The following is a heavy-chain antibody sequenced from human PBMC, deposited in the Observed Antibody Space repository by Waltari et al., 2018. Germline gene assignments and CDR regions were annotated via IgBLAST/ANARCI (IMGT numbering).Heavy chain of an antibody. V-gene: IGHV3-23*01. CDR2: ISYDGLTI. Sequence: EVLLLESGGGLVQPGGSLRLSCAASGFTFSTHAMTWVRQAPGKGLEWVSVISYDGLTIYSADSVRDRFTISRDNSRNTLYLEMNSLRAEDTAVYYCARDWRRSLEFFDWLLFALDFWGQGTLVAVSS. CDR3: ARDWRRSLEFFDWLLFALDF. J-gene: IGHJ4*02. D-gene: IGHD3-3*02. CDR1: GFTFSTHA.